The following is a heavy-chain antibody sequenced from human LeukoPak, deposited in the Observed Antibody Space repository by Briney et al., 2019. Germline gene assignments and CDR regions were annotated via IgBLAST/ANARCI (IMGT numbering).Heavy chain of an antibody. J-gene: IGHJ6*02. CDR1: GRSISSYY. Sequence: SETLSLTCTGPGRSISSYYWSWIGQPAGKGVEWVGYNYKSGSAIYNPSLKRPVTISEDTSKNQFFLKLSSASAADTAVYYCARGRERYYYYGMDVWVQGTTVTVSS. CDR3: ARGRERYYYYGMDV. V-gene: IGHV4-59*01. CDR2: NYKSGSA. D-gene: IGHD1-26*01.